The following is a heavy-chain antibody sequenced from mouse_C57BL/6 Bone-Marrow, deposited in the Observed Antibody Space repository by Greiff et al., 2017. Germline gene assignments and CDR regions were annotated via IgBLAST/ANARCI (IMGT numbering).Heavy chain of an antibody. V-gene: IGHV1-42*01. CDR1: GYSFTGYY. Sequence: EVQLQQSGPELVKPGASVKISCKASGYSFTGYYMNWVKQSPEKSLEWIGEINPSTGGTTYNQKFKAKATLTVDKSSSTAYMQLKSLTSEDSAVXYCAREGGGTWHGLSMDYWGQGTSVTVSS. CDR2: INPSTGGT. CDR3: AREGGGTWHGLSMDY. D-gene: IGHD1-1*02. J-gene: IGHJ4*01.